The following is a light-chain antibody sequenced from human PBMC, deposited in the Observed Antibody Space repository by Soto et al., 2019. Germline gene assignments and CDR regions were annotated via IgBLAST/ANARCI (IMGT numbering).Light chain of an antibody. V-gene: IGLV2-14*03. Sequence: QSALTQPASVSGSPGQSITISCTGTSSDIGGYNYVSWYQQNPGKAPKLMIYDVTHRPSGVSNRFSGSKSGNTASLTISGLQAEDEGDYYCSSYSSTSTRIFGTGIKLTVL. J-gene: IGLJ1*01. CDR1: SSDIGGYNY. CDR2: DVT. CDR3: SSYSSTSTRI.